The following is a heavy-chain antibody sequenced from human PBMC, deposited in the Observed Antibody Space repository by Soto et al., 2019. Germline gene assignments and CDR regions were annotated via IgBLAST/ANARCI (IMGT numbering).Heavy chain of an antibody. CDR2: IYYSGST. D-gene: IGHD2-2*02. CDR1: GGSISSSSYY. CDR3: ARRGVVVPAAIGDYFDY. Sequence: SETLSLTCTVSGGSISSSSYYWGWIRQAPGKGLEWIGSIYYSGSTYYNPSLKSRVTISVDTSKNQFSLKLSSVTAADTAVYYCARRGVVVPAAIGDYFDYWGQGTLVTVSS. V-gene: IGHV4-39*01. J-gene: IGHJ4*02.